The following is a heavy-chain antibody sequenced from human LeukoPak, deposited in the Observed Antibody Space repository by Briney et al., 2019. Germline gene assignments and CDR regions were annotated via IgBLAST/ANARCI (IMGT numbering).Heavy chain of an antibody. CDR3: ARGREMNGSGSYLSN. CDR2: INHSGCT. Sequence: SETLSLTCAVYGGSFSGYYWSWIRQPPGKGLEWIGEINHSGCTNYNPSLKSRVTISVDTSKNQFSLKLSSVTAADTAVYYCARGREMNGSGSYLSNWGQGTLVTVSS. V-gene: IGHV4-34*01. CDR1: GGSFSGYY. D-gene: IGHD3-10*01. J-gene: IGHJ4*02.